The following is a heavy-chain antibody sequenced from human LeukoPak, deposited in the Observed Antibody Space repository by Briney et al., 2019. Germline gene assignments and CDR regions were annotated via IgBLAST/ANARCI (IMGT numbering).Heavy chain of an antibody. CDR3: ARGRYCSGHNCYFDY. J-gene: IGHJ4*02. D-gene: IGHD2-15*01. CDR1: GGSMTNLY. CDR2: ISSTGNTI. V-gene: IGHV3-11*04. Sequence: NPSETLSLTCSVSGGSMTNLYWTWIRQPPGKGLEWISYISSTGNTIYYVDSVQGRFTISRDNARNSLYLQMNSLRAEDTAVYYCARGRYCSGHNCYFDYWGQGTLVTVSS.